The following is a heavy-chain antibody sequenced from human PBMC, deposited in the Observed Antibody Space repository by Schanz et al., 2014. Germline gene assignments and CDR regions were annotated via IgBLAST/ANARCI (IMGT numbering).Heavy chain of an antibody. Sequence: ESGGGVVQPGGSLILSCVGSGYSFSDYDMYWIRQAPGKGLEWLAFLRSDGSRRDYADSVKGRFTISRDNSRNTLSLQMSSLRPEDTAVYYCAKDPPRGVRTPIKPTLDYWGQGTRVTVS. D-gene: IGHD3-10*01. J-gene: IGHJ4*02. CDR2: LRSDGSRR. CDR1: GYSFSDYD. V-gene: IGHV3-30*02. CDR3: AKDPPRGVRTPIKPTLDY.